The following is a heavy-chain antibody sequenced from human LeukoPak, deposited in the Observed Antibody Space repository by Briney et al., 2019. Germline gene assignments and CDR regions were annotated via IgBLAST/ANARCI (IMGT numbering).Heavy chain of an antibody. J-gene: IGHJ3*02. D-gene: IGHD4-17*01. CDR2: IYYSGST. Sequence: TLSLTCTVSGGSISSGGYYWSWIRQHPGKGLEWIGYIYYSGSTYYNPSLKSRVTISVDTSKNQFSLKLSSVTAADTAVYYCARITTVTKAFDIWGQGTMVTVSS. CDR1: GGSISSGGYY. CDR3: ARITTVTKAFDI. V-gene: IGHV4-31*03.